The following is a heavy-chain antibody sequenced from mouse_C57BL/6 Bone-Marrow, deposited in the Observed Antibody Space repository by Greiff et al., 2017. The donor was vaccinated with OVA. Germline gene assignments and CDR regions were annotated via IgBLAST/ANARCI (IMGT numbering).Heavy chain of an antibody. D-gene: IGHD1-1*02. Sequence: DVMLVESGGGLVKPGGSLKLSCAASGFTFSSYTMSWVRQTPEKRLEWVATISGGGGNTYYPDSVKGRFTISRDNAKNTLYLQMSSLRSEDTALYYCARSPYGGFAYWGQGTLVTVSA. V-gene: IGHV5-9*01. J-gene: IGHJ3*01. CDR3: ARSPYGGFAY. CDR1: GFTFSSYT. CDR2: ISGGGGNT.